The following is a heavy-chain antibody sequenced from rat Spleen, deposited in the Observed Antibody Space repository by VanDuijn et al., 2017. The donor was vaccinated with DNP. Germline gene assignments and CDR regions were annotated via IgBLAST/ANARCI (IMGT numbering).Heavy chain of an antibody. CDR3: TGNNYYYAWVP. CDR1: GLSLTSNG. V-gene: IGHV2S8*01. CDR2: ISSGGST. Sequence: QVQLKESGPGLVQPSQTLSLTCTVSGLSLTSNGVTWVRQPPGKGLEWIAAISSGGSTYYNSALNSRLSISRDTSKSQVFLKMNSLQTEDTAIYFCTGNNYYYAWVPGVKELQSLSPQ. J-gene: IGHJ4*01.